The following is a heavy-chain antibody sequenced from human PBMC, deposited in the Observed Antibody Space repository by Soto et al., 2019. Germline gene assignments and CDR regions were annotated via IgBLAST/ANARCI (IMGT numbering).Heavy chain of an antibody. J-gene: IGHJ4*02. Sequence: PGGSLRLSCAASGFTFSSYAMHWVRQAPGKGLEWVALISYDGNKKYYADSVKGRFAISRDNSKNTLYLQMNSLRAEDTAVYSCARDNYYYDTSGYYRPRTRFEYWGQGT. CDR3: ARDNYYYDTSGYYRPRTRFEY. CDR1: GFTFSSYA. CDR2: ISYDGNKK. V-gene: IGHV3-30*09. D-gene: IGHD3-22*01.